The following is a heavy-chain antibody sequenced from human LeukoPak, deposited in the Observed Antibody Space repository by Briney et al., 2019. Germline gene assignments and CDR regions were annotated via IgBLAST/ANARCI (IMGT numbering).Heavy chain of an antibody. J-gene: IGHJ4*02. CDR1: GFTFSTYW. Sequence: KSGGSLRLSCAASGFTFSTYWMAWVRQPPGKGLEWIGYISYSGSTNHNPSLKSRVTISVDTSKNQFSPRLSSLTAADTAVYYCARHTTSGWYQVVYWGQGTLVTVSS. CDR3: ARHTTSGWYQVVY. V-gene: IGHV4-59*01. D-gene: IGHD6-19*01. CDR2: ISYSGST.